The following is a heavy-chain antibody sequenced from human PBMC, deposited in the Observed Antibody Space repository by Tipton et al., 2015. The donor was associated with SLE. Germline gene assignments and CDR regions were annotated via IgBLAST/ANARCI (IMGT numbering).Heavy chain of an antibody. J-gene: IGHJ3*02. Sequence: SLRLSCAASGFTFSSYWMSWVRQAPGKGLEWVSYISSSGSTIYYADSVKGRLTISRDNAKNSLYLQMNILRAEDTVVYYCARVLGSGYVLDAFDIWSQGTVITVSS. CDR2: ISSSGSTI. D-gene: IGHD5-12*01. V-gene: IGHV3-48*03. CDR3: ARVLGSGYVLDAFDI. CDR1: GFTFSSYW.